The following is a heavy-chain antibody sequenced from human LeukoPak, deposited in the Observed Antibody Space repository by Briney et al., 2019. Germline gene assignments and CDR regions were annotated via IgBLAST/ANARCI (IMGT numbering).Heavy chain of an antibody. CDR3: AKDTEYYDILASFDY. Sequence: PGGSLRLSCAVSGFTFSDYAMSRVRQAPGKGLEWVSGISGSGGSTYYADSVKGRFTISRDNSKNTLYLQMNSLRAEDTAVYYCAKDTEYYDILASFDYWGQGTLVTVSS. D-gene: IGHD3-9*01. CDR2: ISGSGGST. V-gene: IGHV3-23*01. J-gene: IGHJ4*02. CDR1: GFTFSDYA.